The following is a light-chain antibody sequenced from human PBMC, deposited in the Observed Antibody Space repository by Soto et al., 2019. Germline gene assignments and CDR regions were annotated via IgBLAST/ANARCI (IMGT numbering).Light chain of an antibody. V-gene: IGKV2-24*01. CDR3: MQATLLWT. Sequence: DIVMTQTPLSSPVSLGQPASISCRSRQSLVHSDGNTYLSWLHQRPGQPPRLLIYKTSNRFSGVPDRFSGSGAGTDFTQKISRVEAEDVGVYYCMQATLLWTFGQGTKVEI. CDR1: QSLVHSDGNTY. CDR2: KTS. J-gene: IGKJ1*01.